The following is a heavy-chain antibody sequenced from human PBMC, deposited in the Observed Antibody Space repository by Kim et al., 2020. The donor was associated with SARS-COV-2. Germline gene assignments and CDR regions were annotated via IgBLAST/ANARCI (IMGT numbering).Heavy chain of an antibody. J-gene: IGHJ4*02. V-gene: IGHV3-9*01. CDR3: AKDKYDFWSGYYFY. D-gene: IGHD3-3*01. Sequence: ADSVKGRFTISRDNAKKSLYLQMNSLRAEDTALYDCAKDKYDFWSGYYFYWGQGTLVTVSS.